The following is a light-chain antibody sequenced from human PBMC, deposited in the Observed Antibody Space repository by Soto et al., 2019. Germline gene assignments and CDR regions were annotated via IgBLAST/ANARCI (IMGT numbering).Light chain of an antibody. V-gene: IGKV3-11*01. CDR2: DAS. J-gene: IGKJ2*01. CDR1: QSVSSY. CDR3: QQRSNWPPS. Sequence: EIVLTQSPATLSLSPGERATLSCRASQSVSSYLAWYQQKPGQAPRLLIYDASNRATGITARVSGSGAGTDFTLTISSLVPDDFALYYCQQRSNWPPSFGQGTKLQIK.